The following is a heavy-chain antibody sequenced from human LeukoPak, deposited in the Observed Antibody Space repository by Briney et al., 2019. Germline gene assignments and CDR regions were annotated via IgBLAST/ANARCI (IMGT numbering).Heavy chain of an antibody. CDR1: GGSISGYY. D-gene: IGHD1-26*01. J-gene: IGHJ6*03. V-gene: IGHV4-4*07. CDR2: VYTSGST. CDR3: ASNVGATRGISYYYMDV. Sequence: KPSETLSLTCSVSGGSISGYYWTWIRQPAGKGLEWIGRVYTSGSTHYNPSLKTRLTMSVDTSKNQFSLKLSSVTAADTAVYYCASNVGATRGISYYYMDVWGKGTTVTVSS.